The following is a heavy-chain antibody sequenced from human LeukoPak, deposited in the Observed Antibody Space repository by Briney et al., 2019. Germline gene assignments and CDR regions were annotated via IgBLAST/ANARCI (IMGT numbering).Heavy chain of an antibody. CDR1: GGSFSGYY. J-gene: IGHJ4*02. V-gene: IGHV4-34*01. CDR2: INHSGST. Sequence: PSETLSLTCAVYGGSFSGYYWSWIRQPPGKGLEWIGEINHSGSTNYNPSLKSRVTISVDTSKNQFSLKLSSVTAADTAVYYCARDGGYSYGSLGDWGQGTLVTVSS. D-gene: IGHD5-18*01. CDR3: ARDGGYSYGSLGD.